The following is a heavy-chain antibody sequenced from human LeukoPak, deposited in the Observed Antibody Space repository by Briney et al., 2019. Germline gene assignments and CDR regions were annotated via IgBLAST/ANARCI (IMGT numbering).Heavy chain of an antibody. Sequence: PGGSLRLSCGASGFTFSSYWMTWVRQAPGGGLEWVANIKEDGSDKYYVDSVKGRFSISRDNAKNSLYLQMNSLKTEDTAVYYCTTGDVIVGATFHSQGEFVYWGQGTLVTVSS. CDR2: IKEDGSDK. D-gene: IGHD1-26*01. V-gene: IGHV3-7*03. CDR1: GFTFSSYW. CDR3: TTGDVIVGATFHSQGEFVY. J-gene: IGHJ4*02.